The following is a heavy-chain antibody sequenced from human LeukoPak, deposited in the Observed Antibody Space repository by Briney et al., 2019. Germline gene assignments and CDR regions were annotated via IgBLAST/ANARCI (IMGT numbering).Heavy chain of an antibody. CDR3: AKAPRFGDHAAEYFYYYMDV. D-gene: IGHD3-16*01. J-gene: IGHJ6*03. V-gene: IGHV3-23*01. CDR2: IPRNGGST. Sequence: GGSLRLSCAASGFTVSSNEMSWVRQAPGKGLEWVSSIPRNGGSTYYADSVKGRFTISRDNSKNTLYVQMNSLRVDDTAVYYCAKAPRFGDHAAEYFYYYMDVWGKGTTVTVSS. CDR1: GFTVSSNE.